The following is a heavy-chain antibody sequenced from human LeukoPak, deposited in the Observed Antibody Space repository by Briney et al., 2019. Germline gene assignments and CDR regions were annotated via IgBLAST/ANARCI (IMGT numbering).Heavy chain of an antibody. CDR3: AKDPTGIWFGEPSDI. J-gene: IGHJ3*02. Sequence: GGSLRLSCAASGFTFSSYAMSWVRQAPGKGLEWVSAISGSGGSTYYADSAKGRFTISRDNSKNTLYLQMNSLRAEDTAVYYCAKDPTGIWFGEPSDIWGQGTMVTVSS. CDR1: GFTFSSYA. CDR2: ISGSGGST. V-gene: IGHV3-23*01. D-gene: IGHD3-10*01.